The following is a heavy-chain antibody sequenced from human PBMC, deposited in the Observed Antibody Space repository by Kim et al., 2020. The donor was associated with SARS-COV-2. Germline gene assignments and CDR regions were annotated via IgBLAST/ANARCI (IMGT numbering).Heavy chain of an antibody. CDR3: AHPNDGNAFDI. CDR1: GGTFSSYA. CDR2: IIPILGIA. D-gene: IGHD1-1*01. J-gene: IGHJ3*02. Sequence: SVKVSCKASGGTFSSYAISWVRQAPGQGLEWMGRIIPILGIANYAQKFQGRVTITADKSTSTAYMELSSLRSEDTAVYYCAHPNDGNAFDIWGQGTMVTVSS. V-gene: IGHV1-69*04.